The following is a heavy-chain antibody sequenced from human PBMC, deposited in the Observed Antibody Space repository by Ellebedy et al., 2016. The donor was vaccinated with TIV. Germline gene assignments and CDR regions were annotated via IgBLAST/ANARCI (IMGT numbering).Heavy chain of an antibody. V-gene: IGHV3-48*02. CDR3: ARSCGGDCWRIDY. CDR2: ITTNGTII. CDR1: GFTFSSHG. D-gene: IGHD2-21*02. J-gene: IGHJ4*02. Sequence: GESLKISCVGSGFTFSSHGMNWVRQAPGKGLEWLSFITTNGTIIEYADSVKGRFTVSRDNAKDALYLQMNSLRDEDTAVYYCARSCGGDCWRIDYWGQGTLVAVSS.